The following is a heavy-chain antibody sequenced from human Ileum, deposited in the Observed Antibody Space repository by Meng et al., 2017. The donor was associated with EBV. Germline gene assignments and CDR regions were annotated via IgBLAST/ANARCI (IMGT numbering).Heavy chain of an antibody. V-gene: IGHV4-4*03. Sequence: QGLGPGLGKPPGTLSLTWAVAGGSSSRGDWWSWVRQPQGKGLEWIGETSHSGSTNYSPSLKSRVTISLDKSKNQLSLKLNSVTAADTAVYYCASSDYYRSDYWGQGTLVTVSS. J-gene: IGHJ4*02. D-gene: IGHD3-22*01. CDR3: ASSDYYRSDY. CDR2: TSHSGST. CDR1: GGSSSRGDW.